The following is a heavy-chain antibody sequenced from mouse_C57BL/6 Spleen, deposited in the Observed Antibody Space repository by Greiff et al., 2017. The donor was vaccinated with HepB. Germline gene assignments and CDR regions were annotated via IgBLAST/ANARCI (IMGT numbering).Heavy chain of an antibody. CDR2: IDPSDSET. CDR1: GYTFTSYW. V-gene: IGHV1-52*01. D-gene: IGHD1-1*01. Sequence: QVQLQQPGAELVRPGSSVKLSCKASGYTFTSYWMHWVKQRPIQGLEWIGNIDPSDSETHYNQKFKDKATLTVDKSSSTAYMQLSSLTSEDSAVYYCARSGIYYYGNGAMDYWGQGTSVTVSS. J-gene: IGHJ4*01. CDR3: ARSGIYYYGNGAMDY.